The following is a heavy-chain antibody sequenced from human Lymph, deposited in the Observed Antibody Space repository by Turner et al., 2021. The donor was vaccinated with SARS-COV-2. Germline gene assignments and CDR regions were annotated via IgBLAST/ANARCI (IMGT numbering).Heavy chain of an antibody. V-gene: IGHV4-4*02. CDR1: GGAISSSNW. CDR2: IYHSGST. Sequence: QVQLQESGPGLVKPSGTLSLTGAVSGGAISSSNWWSWVRQPPGKGLVWIGEIYHSGSTNYNPSLKSRVTISVDKSKNQFSLKLSSVTAADTAVYYCATKYCSGGRCSYFDYWGQGTLVTVSS. CDR3: ATKYCSGGRCSYFDY. J-gene: IGHJ4*02. D-gene: IGHD2-15*01.